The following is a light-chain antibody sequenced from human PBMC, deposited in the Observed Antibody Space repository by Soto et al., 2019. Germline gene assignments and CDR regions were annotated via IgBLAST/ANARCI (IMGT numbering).Light chain of an antibody. V-gene: IGKV1-5*03. CDR1: QSISSW. Sequence: DIQMTQSPSTLSASVGDRVTITCRASQSISSWLAWYQKKPGKAPKLLIYKASSLESGVPSRFSGSGSGTEFTLTISSLQPDDFATYDCQQYNNYFLTFGGGTKVEIK. CDR2: KAS. J-gene: IGKJ4*01. CDR3: QQYNNYFLT.